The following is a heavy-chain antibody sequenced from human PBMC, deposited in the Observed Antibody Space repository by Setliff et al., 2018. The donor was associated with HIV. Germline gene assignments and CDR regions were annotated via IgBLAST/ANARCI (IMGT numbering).Heavy chain of an antibody. Sequence: GGSLRLSCTGSGFNFADYGISWFRQAPGKGLEWVSFIRSKAHGGTIEYAASVKDRFTISRDDSKSIAYLQMDSLKTEDTAVYYCTRHGPAPSGTYWDYFDYWGQGTLVTVSS. CDR1: GFNFADYG. CDR3: TRHGPAPSGTYWDYFDY. V-gene: IGHV3-49*03. CDR2: IRSKAHGGTI. J-gene: IGHJ4*02. D-gene: IGHD1-26*01.